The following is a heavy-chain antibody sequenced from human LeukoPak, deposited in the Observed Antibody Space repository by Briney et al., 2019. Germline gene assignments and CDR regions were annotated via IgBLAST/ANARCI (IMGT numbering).Heavy chain of an antibody. CDR2: ISAYNGNT. J-gene: IGHJ3*02. D-gene: IGHD1-26*01. CDR1: GYTFTSYG. CDR3: ARVRGSYFHHEKDDAFDI. V-gene: IGHV1-18*01. Sequence: ASVKVSCMASGYTFTSYGISWVRQAPGQGLEWMGWISAYNGNTNYAQKLQGRVTMTTDTSTSTAYMELRSLRSDDTAVYYCARVRGSYFHHEKDDAFDIWGQGTMVTVSS.